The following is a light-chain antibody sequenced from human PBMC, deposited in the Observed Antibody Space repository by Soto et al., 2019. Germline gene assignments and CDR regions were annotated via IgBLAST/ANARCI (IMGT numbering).Light chain of an antibody. Sequence: VMTQSPATLSVSPGEGVTLSCRASQGIGDTLAWYQHKPGQTPRLLIYDTSTRATGVPARFSGSGSGTDFTLTISSLEPEDFAMYYCQQRYNWPPVTFGQGTRLEI. CDR1: QGIGDT. J-gene: IGKJ5*01. V-gene: IGKV3D-11*03. CDR2: DTS. CDR3: QQRYNWPPVT.